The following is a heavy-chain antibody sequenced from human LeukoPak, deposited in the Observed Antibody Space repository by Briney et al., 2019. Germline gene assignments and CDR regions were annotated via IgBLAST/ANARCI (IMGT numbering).Heavy chain of an antibody. CDR3: ARDPPGVRYGRPIFDF. CDR1: GYTFTSYG. CDR2: ISGYNGNT. D-gene: IGHD2-8*01. Sequence: GASVKVSCKASGYTFTSYGINWVRQAPGQGLEWMGWISGYNGNTNYAQKLQGRVTMTRDMSTSTVYMELSSLRSEDTAVYYCARDPPGVRYGRPIFDFWGQGTLVTVSS. J-gene: IGHJ4*02. V-gene: IGHV1-18*01.